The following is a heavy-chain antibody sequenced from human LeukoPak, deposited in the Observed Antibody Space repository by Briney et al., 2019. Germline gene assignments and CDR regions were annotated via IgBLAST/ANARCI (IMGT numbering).Heavy chain of an antibody. J-gene: IGHJ4*02. D-gene: IGHD2/OR15-2a*01. Sequence: SETLSLTRAVSGASISSSNWWSWVRQPPGKGLEWIGEIYHSGSTYYNPSLKSRVTISVDTSKNQFSLKLSSVTAADTAVYYCARDRMDDWGQGTLVTVSS. CDR3: ARDRMDD. V-gene: IGHV4-4*02. CDR2: IYHSGST. CDR1: GASISSSNW.